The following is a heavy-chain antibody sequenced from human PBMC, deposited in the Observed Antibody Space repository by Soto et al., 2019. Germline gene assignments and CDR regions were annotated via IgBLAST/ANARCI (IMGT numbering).Heavy chain of an antibody. J-gene: IGHJ2*01. D-gene: IGHD4-17*01. Sequence: GGSLRLSCAASGFAFSAYAMSWVRQAPGKGLKWVSGISDRGDTTYYADSVKGRFTISRDNSRNTAYLQMDSLKTEDTAIYYCTRPNDSGDYDWFFDLWGRGTLVTVSS. CDR3: TRPNDSGDYDWFFDL. CDR2: ISDRGDTT. V-gene: IGHV3-23*01. CDR1: GFAFSAYA.